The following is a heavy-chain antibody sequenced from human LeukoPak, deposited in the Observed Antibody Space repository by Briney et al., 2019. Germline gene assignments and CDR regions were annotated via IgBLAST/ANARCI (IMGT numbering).Heavy chain of an antibody. J-gene: IGHJ3*02. D-gene: IGHD5-18*01. CDR2: IYYSGST. CDR1: GGSISSYY. Sequence: SETLSLTCTVSGGSISSYYWSWIRQPPGKGLEWIGYIYYSGSTNYNPSLKSRVTISVDTSKNQFSLKLSSVTAADTAVYYCARHPQGGYSYGFSGAFDIWGQGTMVTVSS. V-gene: IGHV4-59*08. CDR3: ARHPQGGYSYGFSGAFDI.